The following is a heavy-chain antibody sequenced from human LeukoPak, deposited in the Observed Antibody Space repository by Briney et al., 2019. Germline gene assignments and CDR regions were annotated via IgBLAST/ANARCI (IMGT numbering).Heavy chain of an antibody. V-gene: IGHV3-23*01. CDR2: ISGSGGST. CDR3: ARDPEWHDILTGYYGY. J-gene: IGHJ4*02. CDR1: GFTFSSYA. D-gene: IGHD3-9*01. Sequence: GGSLRLSCAASGFTFSSYAMSWVRQAPGKGLEWVSAISGSGGSTYYADSVKGRFTISRDNSKNSLYLQMNSLRAEDTAVYYCARDPEWHDILTGYYGYWGQGTLVTVSS.